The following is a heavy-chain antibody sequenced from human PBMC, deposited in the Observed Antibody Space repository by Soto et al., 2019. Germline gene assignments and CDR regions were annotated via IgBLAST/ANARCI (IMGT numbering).Heavy chain of an antibody. D-gene: IGHD5-12*01. V-gene: IGHV4-30-4*01. J-gene: IGHJ3*02. CDR3: AREGRDGYNPNPFDI. CDR2: IYYSGST. Sequence: PSETLSLTCTVSGGSISSGDYYWSWIRQPPGKGLEWIGYIYYSGSTYYNPSLKSRVTISVDTSKNQFSLKLSSVTAADTAVYYCAREGRDGYNPNPFDIWGQGKMVTVSS. CDR1: GGSISSGDYY.